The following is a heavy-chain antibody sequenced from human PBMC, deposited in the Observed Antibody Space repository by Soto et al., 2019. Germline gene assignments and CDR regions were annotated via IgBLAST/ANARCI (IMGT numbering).Heavy chain of an antibody. CDR1: GGSISSSSYY. CDR2: IYYSGST. J-gene: IGHJ4*02. Sequence: PSETLSLTCTVSGGSISSSSYYWGWIRQPPGKGLEWIGSIYYSGSTNYNPSLKSRVTIPVDTSKNQFSLKLSSVTAADTAVYYWARSTWGSGYYRFDYWGQGTLVTVSS. V-gene: IGHV4-39*07. CDR3: ARSTWGSGYYRFDY. D-gene: IGHD3-22*01.